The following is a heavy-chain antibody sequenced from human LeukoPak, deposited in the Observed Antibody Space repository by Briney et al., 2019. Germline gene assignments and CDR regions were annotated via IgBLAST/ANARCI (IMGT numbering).Heavy chain of an antibody. CDR1: GFTFSSYG. D-gene: IGHD6-6*01. Sequence: GGSLRLSCAASGFTFSSYGMHWVRQAPGKGLEWVAFIRYDGSNKYYADSVKGRFTISRDNSKNTLYLQMNSLRAEDTAVYYCAKDEWYSSSSWFDYWGQGTLVTVSS. J-gene: IGHJ4*02. CDR3: AKDEWYSSSSWFDY. CDR2: IRYDGSNK. V-gene: IGHV3-30*02.